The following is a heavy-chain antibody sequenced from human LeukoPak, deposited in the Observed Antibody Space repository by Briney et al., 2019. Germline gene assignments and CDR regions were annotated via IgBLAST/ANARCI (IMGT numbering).Heavy chain of an antibody. CDR1: GFTFSSYA. D-gene: IGHD6-13*01. J-gene: IGHJ3*02. CDR3: ARGNPEVAAPGTGDAFDI. Sequence: PGGSLRLSCAASGFTFSSYAMSWVRQAPDKGLEWVSGISGSGDSTYYADSVRGRVTISRDNSKNTLYLQMNTLRAEDTAVYYCARGNPEVAAPGTGDAFDIWGQGTMVTASS. CDR2: ISGSGDST. V-gene: IGHV3-23*01.